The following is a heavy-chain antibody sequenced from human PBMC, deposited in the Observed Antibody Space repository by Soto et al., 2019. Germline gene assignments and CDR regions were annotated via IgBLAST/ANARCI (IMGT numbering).Heavy chain of an antibody. CDR3: AKHITSAGTVY. Sequence: GGSLRLSCAASGFTFSSSSMRWVRQAPGKGLEKVSGISGSGGSTSYADSVKSRFTISRDNSKNTVYLQMNSLRAENMSGNVCAKHITSAGTVYWGQVTLVTVSS. V-gene: IGHV3-23*01. D-gene: IGHD6-13*01. J-gene: IGHJ4*02. CDR2: ISGSGGST. CDR1: GFTFSSSS.